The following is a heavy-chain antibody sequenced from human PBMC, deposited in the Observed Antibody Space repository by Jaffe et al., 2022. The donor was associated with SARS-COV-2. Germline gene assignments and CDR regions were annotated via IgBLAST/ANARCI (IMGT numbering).Heavy chain of an antibody. J-gene: IGHJ4*02. Sequence: QVQLVESGGGVVQPGRSLRLSCAASGFTFSSYGMHWVRQAPGKGLEWVAVIWYDGSNKYYADSVKGRFTISRDNSKNTLYLQMNSLRAEDTAVYYCARDSQWLVRGYFDYWGQGTLVTVSS. V-gene: IGHV3-33*01. CDR3: ARDSQWLVRGYFDY. CDR2: IWYDGSNK. CDR1: GFTFSSYG. D-gene: IGHD6-19*01.